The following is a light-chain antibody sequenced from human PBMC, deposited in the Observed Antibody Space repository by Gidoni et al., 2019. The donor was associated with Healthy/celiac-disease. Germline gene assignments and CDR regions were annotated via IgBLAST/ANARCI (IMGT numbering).Light chain of an antibody. CDR2: KDS. CDR3: QSADSSGTPGFWV. CDR1: ALPKQY. V-gene: IGLV3-25*02. J-gene: IGLJ3*02. Sequence: SYELTQPPSVSVSPGQTARITCSGDALPKQYAYWYQQKPGQAPVLVIYKDSERPSGIPERFSGSSSGTTVTLTISGVQAEDEADYYCQSADSSGTPGFWVFGGGTKLTVL.